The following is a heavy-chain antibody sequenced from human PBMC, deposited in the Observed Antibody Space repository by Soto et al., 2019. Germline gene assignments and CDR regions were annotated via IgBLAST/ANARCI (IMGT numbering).Heavy chain of an antibody. CDR3: ARLVVVIEAVDY. Sequence: TSETLSLTCTVSGGSISSSSYYWGWIRQPPGKGLEWIGSIYYSGSTYYNPSLKSRVTISVDTSKNQFSLKLSSVTAADTAVYYCARLVVVIEAVDYWGQGTLVTVSS. CDR1: GGSISSSSYY. V-gene: IGHV4-39*01. J-gene: IGHJ4*02. D-gene: IGHD3-22*01. CDR2: IYYSGST.